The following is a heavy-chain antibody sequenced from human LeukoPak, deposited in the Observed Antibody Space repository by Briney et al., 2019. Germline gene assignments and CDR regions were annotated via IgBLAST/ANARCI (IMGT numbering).Heavy chain of an antibody. CDR1: GFTFSSYE. CDR3: ARDRSKVTAYDDALDI. D-gene: IGHD2-21*02. Sequence: PGGSLRLSCAASGFTFSSYELNWVRQAPGKGREWVSYISDIGTTQHYADSVKGRFTISRDNAKNSLYLQMNSLTAEDTAVYYCARDRSKVTAYDDALDIWGQGTMVIVSS. J-gene: IGHJ3*02. CDR2: ISDIGTTQ. V-gene: IGHV3-48*03.